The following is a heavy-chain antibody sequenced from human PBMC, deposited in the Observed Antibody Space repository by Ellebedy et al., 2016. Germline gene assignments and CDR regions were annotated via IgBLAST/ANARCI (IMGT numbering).Heavy chain of an antibody. D-gene: IGHD5-12*01. CDR1: GFTFSTYV. V-gene: IGHV3-30*04. Sequence: GGSLRLSCAASGFTFSTYVMHWVRQAPGKGLEWVSVISSDGSTQHYPDFVKGRFTISIDNSKNTLYLQMNSLTAEDTAVYYCARQSNAYDYYFDYWGQGTLVTVSS. J-gene: IGHJ4*02. CDR3: ARQSNAYDYYFDY. CDR2: ISSDGSTQ.